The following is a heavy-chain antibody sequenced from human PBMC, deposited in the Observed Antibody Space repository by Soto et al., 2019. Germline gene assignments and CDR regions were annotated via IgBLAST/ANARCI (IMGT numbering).Heavy chain of an antibody. Sequence: SETLSLICTVSVGSISSGGYYWSWIRQHPGKGLEWIGYIYYSGSTYYNPSLKSRVTISVDTSKNQFSLKLSSVTAADTAVYYCARLDSSGYYYGYYFEYWGQGTLVPVSS. CDR1: VGSISSGGYY. V-gene: IGHV4-31*03. CDR3: ARLDSSGYYYGYYFEY. CDR2: IYYSGST. D-gene: IGHD3-22*01. J-gene: IGHJ4*02.